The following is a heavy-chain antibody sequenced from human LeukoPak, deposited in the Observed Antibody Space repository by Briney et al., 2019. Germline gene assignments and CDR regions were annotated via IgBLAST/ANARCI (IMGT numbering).Heavy chain of an antibody. Sequence: PGGSLRLSCAASGFTFSSYGMSWVRQAPGKGLEWVSSISDRGTDTFYTDSVKGRFTISRDNSKNTLYLQMNSLRAEDTAIYYCAKGARSTVTENWGQGTLVTVSS. J-gene: IGHJ4*02. D-gene: IGHD4-17*01. V-gene: IGHV3-23*01. CDR3: AKGARSTVTEN. CDR2: ISDRGTDT. CDR1: GFTFSSYG.